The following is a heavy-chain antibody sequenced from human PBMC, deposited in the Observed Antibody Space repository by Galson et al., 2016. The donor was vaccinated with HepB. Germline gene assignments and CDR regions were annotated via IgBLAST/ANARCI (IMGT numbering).Heavy chain of an antibody. CDR3: ARDREYYYGSGSYAET. CDR2: IFSGGST. CDR1: GFSVSSNY. D-gene: IGHD3-10*01. V-gene: IGHV3-53*01. J-gene: IGHJ5*02. Sequence: SLRLSCAASGFSVSSNYMSWVRQAPGKGLQWVSVIFSGGSTYYADSVKGRFTISRDNSKNTLHLQMNSLRAEDTAVYYCARDREYYYGSGSYAETWGQGTLVTVSS.